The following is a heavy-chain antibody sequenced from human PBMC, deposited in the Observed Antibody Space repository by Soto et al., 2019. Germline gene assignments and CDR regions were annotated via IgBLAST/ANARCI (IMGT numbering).Heavy chain of an antibody. J-gene: IGHJ6*02. V-gene: IGHV3-74*01. D-gene: IGHD1-26*01. CDR3: ARVHRSDSSDYYGMDV. Sequence: EVRLVESGGGLVQPGGSLRLSCVVSGFSFDSYWMHWVRQAPGQGPVWVSRIDYDGTTTNYADFVKGRFTVSRDNARNTLYLQMNSLRPNDTAVYYCARVHRSDSSDYYGMDVWGQGTTVTVSS. CDR1: GFSFDSYW. CDR2: IDYDGTTT.